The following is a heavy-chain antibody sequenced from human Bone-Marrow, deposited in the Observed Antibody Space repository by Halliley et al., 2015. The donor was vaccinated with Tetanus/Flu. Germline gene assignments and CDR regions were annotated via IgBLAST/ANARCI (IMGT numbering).Heavy chain of an antibody. CDR3: VKGLQVVLAAPDY. V-gene: IGHV3-64*03. D-gene: IGHD2-15*01. J-gene: IGHJ4*02. Sequence: QYVSAISSNGENTYNADSVKGRFTISRDNSKNTVDLQMSSLRPEDTGLYYCVKGLQVVLAAPDYWGQGTLVTVSS. CDR2: ISSNGENT.